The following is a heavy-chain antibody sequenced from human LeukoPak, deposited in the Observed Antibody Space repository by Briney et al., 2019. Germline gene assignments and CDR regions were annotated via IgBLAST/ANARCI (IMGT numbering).Heavy chain of an antibody. J-gene: IGHJ4*02. V-gene: IGHV3-23*01. CDR1: GFTFSSCA. D-gene: IGHD6-6*01. CDR2: ISDSGDRT. Sequence: GGSLRLSCAASGFTFSSCALTWVRQAPGKGLEWVSSISDSGDRTHYADSVKGRFTISRVNSKNTLFLQMSNLRTEDTAVYYCANSSLAWGQGTLVTVSS. CDR3: ANSSLA.